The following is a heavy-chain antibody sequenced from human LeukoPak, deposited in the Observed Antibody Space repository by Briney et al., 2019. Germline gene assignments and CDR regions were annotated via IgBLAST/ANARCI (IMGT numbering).Heavy chain of an antibody. J-gene: IGHJ4*02. V-gene: IGHV3-30*03. CDR2: ISYDGGSE. Sequence: QSGGSLRLSCAASGFTFSSYVMHWVRQAPGKGLEWVAVISYDGGSEYYADSVKGQFTISRDNSKNTLYLQMNSLRGEDTAVYYCARDRGAARLRYFFDYWGQGTLVTVSS. CDR1: GFTFSSYV. D-gene: IGHD6-6*01. CDR3: ARDRGAARLRYFFDY.